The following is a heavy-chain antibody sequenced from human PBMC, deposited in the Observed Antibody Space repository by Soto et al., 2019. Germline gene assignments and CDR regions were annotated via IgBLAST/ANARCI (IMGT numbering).Heavy chain of an antibody. CDR3: ARTRHLNDAFDI. CDR2: ISSSGSTI. V-gene: IGHV3-48*03. Sequence: GGSLRLSCAASGFTFSSYEMNWVRQAPGKGLEWVSYISSSGSTIYYADSVKGRFTISRDNAKNSLYLQMNSLRAEDTAVYDCARTRHLNDAFDIWGQGTMVTVSS. J-gene: IGHJ3*02. CDR1: GFTFSSYE.